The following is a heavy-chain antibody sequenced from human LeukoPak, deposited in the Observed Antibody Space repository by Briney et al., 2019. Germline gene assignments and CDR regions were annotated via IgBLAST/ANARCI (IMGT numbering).Heavy chain of an antibody. D-gene: IGHD3-22*01. CDR2: IYYSGNT. V-gene: IGHV4-59*12. CDR1: GGSISIYY. J-gene: IGHJ4*02. CDR3: ARVLDDSSGYYLDY. Sequence: PSETLSLTCTVSGGSISIYYWTWIRQPPGKGLEWIGYIYYSGNTNYNPSLKSRVTMSVDTSKNQFSLKLNSVTAADTAVYYCARVLDDSSGYYLDYWGQGTLVTVSS.